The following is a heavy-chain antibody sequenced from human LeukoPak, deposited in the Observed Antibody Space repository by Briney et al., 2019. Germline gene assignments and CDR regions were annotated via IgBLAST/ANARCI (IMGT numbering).Heavy chain of an antibody. CDR3: ARRITMIAMGDWFDP. D-gene: IGHD3-22*01. V-gene: IGHV1-18*01. CDR2: ISAYNGNT. Sequence: ASVKVSCKASGYTFTSYGISWVRQAPGQGLEWMGWISAYNGNTNYAQKLQGRVTMTTDTSTSTAYMELRSMRYDDTAVYYCARRITMIAMGDWFDPWGQGTLVTVSS. CDR1: GYTFTSYG. J-gene: IGHJ5*02.